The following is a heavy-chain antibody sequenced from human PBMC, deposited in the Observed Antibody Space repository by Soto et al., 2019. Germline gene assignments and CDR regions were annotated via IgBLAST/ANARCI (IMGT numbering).Heavy chain of an antibody. CDR2: IIANGGT. Sequence: GGSLRLSCAASGFTFNHYAMSWARQAPGKGLEWVSIIIANGGTFYADSVKGRFTISRDNSKNTVYLQMSSLRVEDTAIYYCAKDYTVAADPSSVILFDYWGQGALVTVSS. D-gene: IGHD2-15*01. CDR1: GFTFNHYA. J-gene: IGHJ4*02. V-gene: IGHV3-23*01. CDR3: AKDYTVAADPSSVILFDY.